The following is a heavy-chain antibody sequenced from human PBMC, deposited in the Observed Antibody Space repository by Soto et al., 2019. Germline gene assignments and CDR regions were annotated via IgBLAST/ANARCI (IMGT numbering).Heavy chain of an antibody. Sequence: IRQAPGKGLEWVSYISSSSSTIYYADSVKGRFTISRDNAKNSLYLQMNSLRDEDTAVYYCARVMLDGMDVWGQGTTVTVSS. CDR2: ISSSSSTI. V-gene: IGHV3-48*02. D-gene: IGHD2-8*01. CDR3: ARVMLDGMDV. J-gene: IGHJ6*02.